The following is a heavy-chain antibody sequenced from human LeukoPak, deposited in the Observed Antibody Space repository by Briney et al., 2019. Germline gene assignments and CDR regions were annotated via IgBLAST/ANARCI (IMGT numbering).Heavy chain of an antibody. CDR1: GGSISSSSYY. CDR3: ARGRGTTRYYYYYYMDV. CDR2: IYYSGST. J-gene: IGHJ6*03. V-gene: IGHV4-39*01. Sequence: SETLSLTCTVSGGSISSSSYYWGWIRQPPGTGLEWIGSIYYSGSTYYNPSLKSRVTISVDTSKNQFSLKLSSVTAADTAVYYCARGRGTTRYYYYYYMDVWGKGTTVTVSS. D-gene: IGHD1-7*01.